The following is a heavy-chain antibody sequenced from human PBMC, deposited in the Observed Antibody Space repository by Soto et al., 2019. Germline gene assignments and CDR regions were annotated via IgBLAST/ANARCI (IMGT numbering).Heavy chain of an antibody. V-gene: IGHV2-5*02. CDR1: GFSLTTSGVG. D-gene: IGHD3-10*01. J-gene: IGHJ4*02. Sequence: QITLKESGPTLVRPTQTLTLTCTFSGFSLTTSGVGVGWIRQPPGKALEWLAVIYWDDDKRYSSSLKSRLTITKDTSKNQLVLTTTNMDPVDTATYHCAHHPYYGLGSYSLDYWGQGTLVTVSS. CDR3: AHHPYYGLGSYSLDY. CDR2: IYWDDDK.